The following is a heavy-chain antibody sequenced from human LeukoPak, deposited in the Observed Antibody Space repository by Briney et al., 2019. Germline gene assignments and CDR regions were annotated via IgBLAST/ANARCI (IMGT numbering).Heavy chain of an antibody. D-gene: IGHD5-18*01. CDR2: ISGSGGSA. J-gene: IGHJ4*02. CDR3: AKASGYSYGYLY. V-gene: IGHV3-23*01. Sequence: PGGSLRLSCVASGFTFGIYWMSWVRQAPGKGLEWVSAISGSGGSAYYADSVKGRFTISRDNSKNTLYLQMNSLRAEDTAVYYCAKASGYSYGYLYWGQGTLVTVSS. CDR1: GFTFGIYW.